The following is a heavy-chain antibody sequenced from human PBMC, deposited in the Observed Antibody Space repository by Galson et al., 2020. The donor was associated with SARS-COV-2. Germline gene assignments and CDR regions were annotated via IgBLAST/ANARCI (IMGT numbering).Heavy chain of an antibody. J-gene: IGHJ6*02. CDR3: ARDPAPRYGDNYYYGMDV. D-gene: IGHD4-17*01. V-gene: IGHV4-59*01. CDR2: ISYSGSA. Sequence: ETSETLSLTCRVSDGPMSSYYWSWIRQPPGQGLEWIGYISYSGSANYNPSLRSRVTISVDLSKNQFSLKVTAVTAADTAVYYCARDPAPRYGDNYYYGMDVWGRGTTVTVSS. CDR1: DGPMSSYY.